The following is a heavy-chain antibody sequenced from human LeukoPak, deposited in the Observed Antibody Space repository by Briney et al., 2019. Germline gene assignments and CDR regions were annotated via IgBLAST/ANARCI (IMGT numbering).Heavy chain of an antibody. CDR3: ARGPYSYDSSGAFDI. V-gene: IGHV4-61*02. D-gene: IGHD3-22*01. CDR1: GDSISSGDYY. Sequence: SETLSLTCTVSGDSISSGDYYWSWIRQPAGKGLEWIGRISSSGSTNYNPSLKSRVTISVDTSKNQFTLKLSSVTAADTAVYFCARGPYSYDSSGAFDIWGQGTMVTVSS. CDR2: ISSSGST. J-gene: IGHJ3*02.